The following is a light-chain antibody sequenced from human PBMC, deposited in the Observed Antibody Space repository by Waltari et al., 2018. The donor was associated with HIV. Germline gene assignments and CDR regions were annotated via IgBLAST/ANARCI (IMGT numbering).Light chain of an antibody. CDR1: QTITSNY. V-gene: IGKV3-20*01. Sequence: IVLTHSPGTLSLSPGERVRLSCRASQTITSNYLAWFQQKPGQAPRLLIYGASNRATGIPDRFRGSGSGTDFTLTISRLEPEDFAVYYCHQYGETSYTFGQGTKLEIK. CDR2: GAS. CDR3: HQYGETSYT. J-gene: IGKJ2*01.